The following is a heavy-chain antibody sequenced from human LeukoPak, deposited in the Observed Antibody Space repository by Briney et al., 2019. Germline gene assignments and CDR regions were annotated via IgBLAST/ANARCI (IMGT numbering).Heavy chain of an antibody. CDR3: ARGPGLIAAASGFLDY. J-gene: IGHJ4*02. CDR2: IYYSGST. Sequence: PSETLSLTCAVYGGSFSGYYWSWIRQPPGKGLEWIGYIYYSGSTNYNPSLKSRVTISVDTSKNQFSLKLSSVTAADTAVYYCARGPGLIAAASGFLDYWGQGTLVTVSS. V-gene: IGHV4-59*01. D-gene: IGHD6-13*01. CDR1: GGSFSGYY.